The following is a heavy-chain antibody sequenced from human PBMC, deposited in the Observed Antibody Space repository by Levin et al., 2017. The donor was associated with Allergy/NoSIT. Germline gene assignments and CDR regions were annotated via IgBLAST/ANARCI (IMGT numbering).Heavy chain of an antibody. Sequence: GGSLRLSCAASGVTFSSYWMSWVRQAPGKGLEWVANIKQDGREKYYVDSVKGRFTISRDNAKNSLYLQMNSLRAEDTAVYYCARSNFLDCSSTSCYTVNYFDYWGQGTLVTVSS. CDR3: ARSNFLDCSSTSCYTVNYFDY. D-gene: IGHD2-2*02. CDR1: GVTFSSYW. V-gene: IGHV3-7*01. CDR2: IKQDGREK. J-gene: IGHJ4*02.